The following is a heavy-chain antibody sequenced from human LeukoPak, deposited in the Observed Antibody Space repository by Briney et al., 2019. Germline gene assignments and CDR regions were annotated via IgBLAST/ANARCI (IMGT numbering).Heavy chain of an antibody. V-gene: IGHV3-30-3*01. Sequence: GGSLRLSCAASGFSFGSYAMHWVRQAPGKGLEWAALISFDGSNKDYADSVKGRFTISRDNSKNTLYLQMNNLRAEDTAVYYCARVGIQLQIEAYFDYWGQGTLVTVSS. J-gene: IGHJ4*02. D-gene: IGHD5-18*01. CDR1: GFSFGSYA. CDR3: ARVGIQLQIEAYFDY. CDR2: ISFDGSNK.